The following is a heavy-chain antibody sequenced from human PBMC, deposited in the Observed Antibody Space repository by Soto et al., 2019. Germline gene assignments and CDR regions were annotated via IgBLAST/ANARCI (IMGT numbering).Heavy chain of an antibody. Sequence: QITLKESGPTLVKPTQTLTLTCTFSGFSLTTRGVGVGWIRQPPGKALECLALIYWDDDKRYSPSLQSRLSFTKLTFXNQVVLTMTNVDPVDTATYYCAHIPNYYQYDWFDPWGQGTLVSVSS. CDR2: IYWDDDK. CDR3: AHIPNYYQYDWFDP. J-gene: IGHJ5*02. CDR1: GFSLTTRGVG. D-gene: IGHD3-16*01. V-gene: IGHV2-5*02.